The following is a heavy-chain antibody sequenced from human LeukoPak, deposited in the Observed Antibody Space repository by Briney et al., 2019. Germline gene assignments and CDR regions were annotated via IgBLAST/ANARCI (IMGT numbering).Heavy chain of an antibody. Sequence: SETLSLTCAVYGGSFSGYYWSWIRLPPGKGLEWIGEINHSGSTNYNPSLKSRVTISVDTSKNQFSLKLSSVTAADTAVYYCARDFRYCSSTSCPGYGMDVWGQGTTVTVSS. CDR3: ARDFRYCSSTSCPGYGMDV. D-gene: IGHD2-2*01. V-gene: IGHV4-34*01. CDR2: INHSGST. CDR1: GGSFSGYY. J-gene: IGHJ6*02.